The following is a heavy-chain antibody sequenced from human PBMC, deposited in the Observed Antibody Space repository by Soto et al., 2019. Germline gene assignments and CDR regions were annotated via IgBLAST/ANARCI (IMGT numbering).Heavy chain of an antibody. CDR2: IYYSGST. V-gene: IGHV4-39*01. D-gene: IGHD2-2*01. Sequence: SETLSLTCTVSAVSISTSNYYWVWIRQPPGKGLEWIGSIYYSGSTYYNTSLRSRVTVSVDTSKNQFSLKLSSVTAADTAVYYCVSHRRAGRAMHSFDSWGQGTLVTVSS. CDR1: AVSISTSNYY. CDR3: VSHRRAGRAMHSFDS. J-gene: IGHJ5*02.